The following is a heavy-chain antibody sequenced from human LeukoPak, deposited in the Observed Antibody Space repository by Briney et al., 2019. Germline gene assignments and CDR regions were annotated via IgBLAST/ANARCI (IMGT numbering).Heavy chain of an antibody. V-gene: IGHV3-48*01. D-gene: IGHD3-3*01. CDR3: ARDGRYDFWSGYTI. J-gene: IGHJ3*02. CDR1: GFTFSSYS. Sequence: GGSLRLSCAASGFTFSSYSMNWVRQAPGKGLEWVSYISSSSSTIYYADSVKGRFTISRDNAKNSLYLQMNSLRAEDTAVYYCARDGRYDFWSGYTIWGQGTMVTVSS. CDR2: ISSSSSTI.